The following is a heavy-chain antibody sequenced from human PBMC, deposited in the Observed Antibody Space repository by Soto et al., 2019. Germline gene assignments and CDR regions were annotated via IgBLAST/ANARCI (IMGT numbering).Heavy chain of an antibody. J-gene: IGHJ4*02. CDR3: ARPYCTNGVCYYYFDY. V-gene: IGHV3-33*01. CDR2: IYYDGSNK. Sequence: GRLVRVSCAASGFTFISYAIHWVRQAPGKGLEWVAVIYYDGSNKYYIDSVKGRFTISRDNSKNTLYLQMNSLRAEDTAVYYCARPYCTNGVCYYYFDYWGQGTLVTVSS. CDR1: GFTFISYA. D-gene: IGHD2-8*01.